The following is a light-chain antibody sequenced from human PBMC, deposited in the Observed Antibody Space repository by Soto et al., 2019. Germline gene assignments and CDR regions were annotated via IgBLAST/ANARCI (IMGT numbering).Light chain of an antibody. CDR3: KQYAYSPDT. CDR2: DVS. J-gene: IGKJ2*01. Sequence: EIVLTQSPGTLSLSPGERATLSCRASQSVISSSLAWYQQKPGQAPRLLIYDVSNRATGIPERFSGSGSGTDFTPPITRLELEDFAVYYCKQYAYSPDTSGQGTKLEIK. V-gene: IGKV3-20*01. CDR1: QSVISSS.